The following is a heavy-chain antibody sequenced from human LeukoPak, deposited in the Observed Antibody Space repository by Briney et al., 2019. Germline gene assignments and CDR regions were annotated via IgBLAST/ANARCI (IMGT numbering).Heavy chain of an antibody. CDR1: GGSISSYY. Sequence: SSETLSLTCTVSGGSISSYYWSWIRQPPGKGLEWIGYIYYSGSTNYNPSLKSRVTISVDTSKNQFSLKLSSVTAADTAVYYCARASSGWYGVDYWGQGTLVIVSS. CDR3: ARASSGWYGVDY. D-gene: IGHD6-19*01. V-gene: IGHV4-59*01. J-gene: IGHJ4*02. CDR2: IYYSGST.